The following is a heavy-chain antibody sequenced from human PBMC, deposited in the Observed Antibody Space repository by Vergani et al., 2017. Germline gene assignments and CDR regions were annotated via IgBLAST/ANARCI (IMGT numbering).Heavy chain of an antibody. Sequence: QVQLVQSGAEVKKPGSSVKVSCKASGGTFSSYAISWVRQAPGQGLEWMGRIIPILGTANYAQKFQGRVTITADESTSTAYMELSSLRSEDTAVYYCAREYSSSWSYYYYYYMDVWGKGTTVTVSS. CDR1: GGTFSSYA. V-gene: IGHV1-69*11. J-gene: IGHJ6*03. D-gene: IGHD6-13*01. CDR3: AREYSSSWSYYYYYYMDV. CDR2: IIPILGTA.